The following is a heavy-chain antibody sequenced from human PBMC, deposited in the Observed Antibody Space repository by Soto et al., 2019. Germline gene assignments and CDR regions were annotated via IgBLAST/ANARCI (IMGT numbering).Heavy chain of an antibody. CDR2: VSSSSIYI. Sequence: EVQLVESGGGLVKPGGSLRLSCAASGFTFNTYTLAWVRQAPGRGLEWVSSVSSSSIYIHYGDSVKGRFTISRDNAQNSVYLQMDSLRADDTAVYYCARETYCSSTSCDLDYWGRGTLVTVSS. J-gene: IGHJ4*02. V-gene: IGHV3-21*02. D-gene: IGHD2-2*01. CDR3: ARETYCSSTSCDLDY. CDR1: GFTFNTYT.